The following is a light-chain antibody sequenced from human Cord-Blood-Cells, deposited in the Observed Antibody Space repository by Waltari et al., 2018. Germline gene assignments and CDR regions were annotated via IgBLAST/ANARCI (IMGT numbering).Light chain of an antibody. V-gene: IGLV3-19*01. CDR3: NSRDSSGNHVV. Sequence: SSELTQDPAVSVALGQTVSITCQGDSLRSYYASWYQQKPGQAPVLVIYGKNNRPSGIPDRFSGSSSGTTASLTITGAQAEDEADYYCNSRDSSGNHVVFGGGTKLTVL. CDR2: GKN. CDR1: SLRSYY. J-gene: IGLJ2*01.